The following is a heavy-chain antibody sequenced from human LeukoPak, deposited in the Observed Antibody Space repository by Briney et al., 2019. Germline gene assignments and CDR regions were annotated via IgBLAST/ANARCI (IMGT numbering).Heavy chain of an antibody. J-gene: IGHJ4*02. Sequence: SSETLSLTCAVYGGSFSGYYWSWIRQPPGKGLEWIGEINHSGSTNYNPSLKSRVTISVDTSKNQFSLKLSSVTAADTAVYYCARVGYSSGWFRYFDYWGQGTLVTVSS. V-gene: IGHV4-34*01. D-gene: IGHD6-19*01. CDR3: ARVGYSSGWFRYFDY. CDR2: INHSGST. CDR1: GGSFSGYY.